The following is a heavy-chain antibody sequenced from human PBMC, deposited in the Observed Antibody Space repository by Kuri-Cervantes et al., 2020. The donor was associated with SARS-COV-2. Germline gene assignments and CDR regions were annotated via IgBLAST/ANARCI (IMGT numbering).Heavy chain of an antibody. CDR1: GFTFSSYA. J-gene: IGHJ4*02. D-gene: IGHD4-17*01. CDR2: IPYDGSNK. CDR3: ARAYGDYVFREGLDS. V-gene: IGHV3-30-3*01. Sequence: GGSLRLSCAASGFTFSSYAMHWVRQAPGKGLEWVAVIPYDGSNKYYADSVKGRFIISRDNAKNSLYLQMNSLRVEDTALYYCARAYGDYVFREGLDSWGQGTLVTVSS.